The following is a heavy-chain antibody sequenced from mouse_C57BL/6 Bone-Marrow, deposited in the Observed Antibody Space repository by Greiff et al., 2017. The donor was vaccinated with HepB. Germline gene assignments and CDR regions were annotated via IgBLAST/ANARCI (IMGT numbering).Heavy chain of an antibody. V-gene: IGHV14-4*01. D-gene: IGHD3-2*02. Sequence: VQLQQSGAELVRPGASVKLSCTASGFNIKDDYMHWVKQRPEQGLEWIGWIDPENGDTEYASKFQGKATITADTSSNTAYRQLSSLTSEDTAVYYCTQTAQATYFDYWGQGTTLTVSS. CDR2: IDPENGDT. CDR1: GFNIKDDY. J-gene: IGHJ2*01. CDR3: TQTAQATYFDY.